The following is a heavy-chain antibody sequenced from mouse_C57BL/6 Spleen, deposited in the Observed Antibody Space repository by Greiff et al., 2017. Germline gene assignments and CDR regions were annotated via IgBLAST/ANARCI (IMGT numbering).Heavy chain of an antibody. J-gene: IGHJ3*01. CDR2: ISSGSSTI. CDR3: ARPNDSSPWFAY. CDR1: GFTFSDYG. D-gene: IGHD1-1*01. V-gene: IGHV5-17*01. Sequence: EVQGVESGGGLVKPGGSLKLSCAASGFTFSDYGMHWVRQAPEKGLEWVAYISSGSSTIYYADTVKGRFTISRDNAKNTLFLQMTGLRSEDTAMYYCARPNDSSPWFAYWGQGTLVTVAA.